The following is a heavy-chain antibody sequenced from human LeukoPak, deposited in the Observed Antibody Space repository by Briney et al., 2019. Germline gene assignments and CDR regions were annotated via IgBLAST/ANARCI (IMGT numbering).Heavy chain of an antibody. J-gene: IGHJ4*02. D-gene: IGHD3-10*01. CDR3: AREKAWFAGGYYFDS. V-gene: IGHV4-59*01. CDR1: GDSINKNY. Sequence: SETLSLTCTVSGDSINKNYWTWIRQPPGKGLEWIGYIYYSGRTNYNPSLKSRVTISVDTSKNQFSLKLSSVTAADTAVYYCAREKAWFAGGYYFDSWGQGTLVTVSS. CDR2: IYYSGRT.